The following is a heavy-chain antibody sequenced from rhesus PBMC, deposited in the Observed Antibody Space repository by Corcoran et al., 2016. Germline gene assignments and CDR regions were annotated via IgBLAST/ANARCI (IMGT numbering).Heavy chain of an antibody. CDR2: ISSGGSN. D-gene: IGHD1-1-1*01. Sequence: QVQLQESGPGLVKPPETLSLTCAVSGGSFSGYWWGWIRQPPGKGLEWIGHISSGGSNSLTPSLESRVPLAVDTSKNQVSLKLSSVTAADTAVYYCARDSWNYNGRFDVWGPGVLVTVSS. CDR1: GGSFSGYW. CDR3: ARDSWNYNGRFDV. V-gene: IGHV4S14*01. J-gene: IGHJ5-1*01.